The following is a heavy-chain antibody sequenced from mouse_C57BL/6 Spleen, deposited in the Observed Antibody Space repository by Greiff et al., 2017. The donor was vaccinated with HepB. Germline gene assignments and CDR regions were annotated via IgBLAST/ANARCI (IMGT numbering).Heavy chain of an antibody. V-gene: IGHV5-9-1*02. D-gene: IGHD1-1*01. Sequence: EVKLVESGEGLVKPGGSLKLSCAASGFTFSSYAMSWVRQTPEKRLEWVAYISSGGDYIYYADTVKGRFTISRDNARNTLYLQMSSLKSEDTAMYYCTRGAPYYGSSYGYFDVWGTGTTVTVSS. CDR1: GFTFSSYA. CDR2: ISSGGDYI. CDR3: TRGAPYYGSSYGYFDV. J-gene: IGHJ1*03.